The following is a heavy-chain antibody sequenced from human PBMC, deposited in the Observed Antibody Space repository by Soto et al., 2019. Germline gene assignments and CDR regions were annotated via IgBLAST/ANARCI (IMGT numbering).Heavy chain of an antibody. V-gene: IGHV4-61*01. CDR3: ARVDRRQQLFDY. CDR1: GGSVSSGSYY. J-gene: IGHJ4*02. Sequence: SETLSLTCTVSGGSVSSGSYYWSWIRQPPGKGLEWIGYIYYSGSTNYNPSLKSRVTISVDTSKNQSSLKLSSVTAADTAVYYCARVDRRQQLFDYWGQGTLVTVSS. CDR2: IYYSGST. D-gene: IGHD6-13*01.